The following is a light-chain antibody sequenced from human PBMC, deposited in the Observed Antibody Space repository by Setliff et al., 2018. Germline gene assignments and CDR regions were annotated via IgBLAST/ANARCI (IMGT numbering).Light chain of an antibody. CDR2: DVD. CDR3: GAYAGSSKKI. Sequence: QSALGQPPSASGSPGQSVTISCTGTSSDIGDYNYVSWYQHHPGKAPKLLIYDVDKRPSGVPDRFSGSKSGNTASLTVSGLQADDEADYYCGAYAGSSKKIFGTGTNGTVL. CDR1: SSDIGDYNY. J-gene: IGLJ1*01. V-gene: IGLV2-8*01.